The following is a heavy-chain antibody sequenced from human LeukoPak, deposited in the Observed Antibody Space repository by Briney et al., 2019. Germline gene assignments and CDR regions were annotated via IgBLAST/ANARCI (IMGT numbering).Heavy chain of an antibody. CDR2: IIPILGIA. V-gene: IGHV1-69*04. D-gene: IGHD2-2*01. CDR1: GGTFSSYA. Sequence: GASVKVSCKASGGTFSSYAISWVRQAPGQGLEWMGRIIPILGIANYAQKFQGRVTITADKSTSTAYMELSSLRSEDTAVYYCARLYCSSTSCYDVYYFDYWGQGTLVTVSS. CDR3: ARLYCSSTSCYDVYYFDY. J-gene: IGHJ4*02.